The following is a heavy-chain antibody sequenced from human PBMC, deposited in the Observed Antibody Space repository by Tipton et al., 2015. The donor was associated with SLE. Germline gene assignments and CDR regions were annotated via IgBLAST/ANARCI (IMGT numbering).Heavy chain of an antibody. V-gene: IGHV4-38-2*01. Sequence: TLSLTCAVSGYSISNGYYWGWIRQPPGKGLEWIGSIYHSGNTYYNPSLKSRVTISADTSKNQFSLKLSSVTVADTAVYYCARQGDGSGSYYYAFDIWGQGTMVTLSS. CDR2: IYHSGNT. D-gene: IGHD3-10*01. J-gene: IGHJ3*02. CDR3: ARQGDGSGSYYYAFDI. CDR1: GYSISNGYY.